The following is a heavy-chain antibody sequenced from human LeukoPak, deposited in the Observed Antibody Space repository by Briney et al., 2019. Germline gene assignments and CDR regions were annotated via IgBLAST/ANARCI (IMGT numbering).Heavy chain of an antibody. J-gene: IGHJ4*02. V-gene: IGHV1-2*02. Sequence: ASVKVSFKASGGTFSIYAISWVRQAPGQGLGWMGWINPNTGGTYYAQNFQGRVTMTRDTSFSTAYMELSRLASDDTAIYYCAKDVYWYDSSGYAVDYWGQGTLVTVSS. D-gene: IGHD3-22*01. CDR1: GGTFSIYA. CDR3: AKDVYWYDSSGYAVDY. CDR2: INPNTGGT.